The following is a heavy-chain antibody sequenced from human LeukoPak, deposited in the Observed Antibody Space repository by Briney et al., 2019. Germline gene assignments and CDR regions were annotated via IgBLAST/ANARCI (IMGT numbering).Heavy chain of an antibody. D-gene: IGHD6-13*01. J-gene: IGHJ4*02. CDR2: IYHSGST. V-gene: IGHV4-4*02. Sequence: PSETLSLTCAVSGGSISSSNWWSWVRRPPGKGLEWIGEIYHSGSTNYNPSLKSRVAISVDKSKNQFSLKLSSLTAADTAVYYCARGVVAAAGRTFDFWGQGTLVTVSS. CDR1: GGSISSSNW. CDR3: ARGVVAAAGRTFDF.